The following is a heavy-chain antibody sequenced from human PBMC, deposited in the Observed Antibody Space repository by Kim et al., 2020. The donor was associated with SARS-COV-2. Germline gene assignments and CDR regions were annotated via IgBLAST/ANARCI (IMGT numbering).Heavy chain of an antibody. V-gene: IGHV4-59*01. J-gene: IGHJ3*02. CDR3: ARVWAADAFDI. Sequence: TNSNPSLKSRVTISVDTSKNQFSLKLSSVTAADTAVYYCARVWAADAFDIWGQGTMVTVSS. D-gene: IGHD6-13*01. CDR2: T.